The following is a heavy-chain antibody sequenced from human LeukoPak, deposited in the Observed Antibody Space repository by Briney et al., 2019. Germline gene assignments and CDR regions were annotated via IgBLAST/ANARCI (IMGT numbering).Heavy chain of an antibody. CDR3: AKDSVVPGLADY. CDR1: GLSFSSYA. V-gene: IGHV3-23*01. Sequence: PGGSLRLSCAASGLSFSSYAMTWVRQAPGKGLEWVSAISDSGGSTFYADSVRGRFTISRDNSKNTLYLQMNSLRAEDTAVYYCAKDSVVPGLADYWGQGTLVILSS. D-gene: IGHD4-23*01. CDR2: ISDSGGST. J-gene: IGHJ4*02.